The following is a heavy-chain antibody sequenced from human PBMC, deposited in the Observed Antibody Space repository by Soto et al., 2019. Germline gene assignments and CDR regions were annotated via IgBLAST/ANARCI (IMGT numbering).Heavy chain of an antibody. CDR3: ARLPRILGPPAY. V-gene: IGHV3-23*01. D-gene: IGHD2-15*01. J-gene: IGHJ4*02. CDR1: GFTFSSYA. CDR2: ISGSGGST. Sequence: GGSLRLSCAASGFTFSSYAMSGVRQAPGKGLEWVSAISGSGGSTYYADSVKGRFTISRDNSKNTLYLQMNSLRAEDTAVYYCARLPRILGPPAYWGQGTLVTVSS.